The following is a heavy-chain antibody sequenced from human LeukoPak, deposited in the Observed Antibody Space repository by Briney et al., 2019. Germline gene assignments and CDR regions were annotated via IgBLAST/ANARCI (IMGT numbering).Heavy chain of an antibody. J-gene: IGHJ4*02. Sequence: GGSLRLACAASGFTFSGYAMTWVRQAPGKGLEWVATISGPGSTTYYADSVKGRFTISRDNSQNTLYLQMNSLRAEDTAIYYCAKGLLTKTHGISWDPFDSWGQGTLVSVSS. D-gene: IGHD6-13*01. CDR1: GFTFSGYA. V-gene: IGHV3-23*01. CDR3: AKGLLTKTHGISWDPFDS. CDR2: ISGPGSTT.